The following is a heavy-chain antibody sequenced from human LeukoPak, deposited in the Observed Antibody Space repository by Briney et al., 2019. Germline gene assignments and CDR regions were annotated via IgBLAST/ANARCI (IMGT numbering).Heavy chain of an antibody. CDR1: GGSISSSSYY. Sequence: SETLSLTCTVSGGSISSSSYYWGWIPQPPGKGLEWIGSIYYSGSTYYNPSLKSRVTISVDTSKNQFSLKLSSVTAADTAVYYCARHSDYGDYGYMDVWGKGTTVTVSS. D-gene: IGHD4-17*01. CDR2: IYYSGST. V-gene: IGHV4-39*01. CDR3: ARHSDYGDYGYMDV. J-gene: IGHJ6*03.